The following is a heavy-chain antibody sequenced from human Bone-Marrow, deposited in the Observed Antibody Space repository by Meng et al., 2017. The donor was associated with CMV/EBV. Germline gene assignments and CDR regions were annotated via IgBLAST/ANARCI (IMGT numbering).Heavy chain of an antibody. J-gene: IGHJ5*02. Sequence: ASVKVSCKASGYTFIGYDLHWVRQAPGEGLEWMGWINPKSGGTNYAQRFQGRVTMTRDTSINTVYMELNRLRSEDTAVYYCARGLVLCTSCYFLPAFDPWGQGTLVTVSS. V-gene: IGHV1-2*02. CDR3: ARGLVLCTSCYFLPAFDP. CDR1: GYTFIGYD. D-gene: IGHD2-2*01. CDR2: INPKSGGT.